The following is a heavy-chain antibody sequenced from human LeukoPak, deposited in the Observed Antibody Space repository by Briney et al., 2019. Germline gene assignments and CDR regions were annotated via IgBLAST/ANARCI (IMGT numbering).Heavy chain of an antibody. D-gene: IGHD6-6*01. V-gene: IGHV4-61*02. J-gene: IGHJ6*03. CDR1: GGSISSGSYY. Sequence: SETPSLTCTVSGGSISSGSYYWSWIRQPAGKGLEWIGRIYTSGSTNYNPSLKSRVTISVDTSKNQFSLKLSSVTAADTAMYYCARGESSSSPLYYYYYYMDVWGKGTTVTVSS. CDR2: IYTSGST. CDR3: ARGESSSSPLYYYYYYMDV.